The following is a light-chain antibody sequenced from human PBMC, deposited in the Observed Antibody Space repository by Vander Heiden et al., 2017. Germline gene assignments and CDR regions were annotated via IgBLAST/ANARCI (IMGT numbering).Light chain of an antibody. CDR3: QQYYRTPMWT. CDR2: WGS. Sequence: DSVLSQSPDSLAVDLGERGTINCKSSQTILSNFDNKSYLASYHQRPGQPPKLLIYWGSTRASGVPDRFSGSGCGTDFTLTISSLQAEDVAVYYCQQYYRTPMWTFGPGAKVEIK. CDR1: QTILSNFDNKSY. V-gene: IGKV4-1*01. J-gene: IGKJ1*01.